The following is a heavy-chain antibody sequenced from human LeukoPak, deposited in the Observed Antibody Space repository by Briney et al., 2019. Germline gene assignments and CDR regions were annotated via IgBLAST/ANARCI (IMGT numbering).Heavy chain of an antibody. J-gene: IGHJ2*01. CDR3: ARDRAVASGWYFDL. D-gene: IGHD6-19*01. CDR1: GFTFSGYG. CDR2: IWYDGSKK. V-gene: IGHV3-33*01. Sequence: GGSLRLSCAASGFTFSGYGFHWVRQAPGKGLEWVAVIWYDGSKKYCADSVEGRCTISRDNAKNTLYLQMNSLRAEDTAVYYCARDRAVASGWYFDLWGRGTLVTVSS.